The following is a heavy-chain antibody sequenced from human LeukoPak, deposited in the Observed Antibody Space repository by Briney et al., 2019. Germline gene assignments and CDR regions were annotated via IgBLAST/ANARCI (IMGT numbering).Heavy chain of an antibody. D-gene: IGHD4-23*01. CDR2: IPYDGSNK. Sequence: GGSLRLSCAASGFTFSSYGMHWVRQAPGKGLEWVAVIPYDGSNKYYADSVKGRFTISRDNSKNTLYLQMNSLRAEDTAVYYCAKSLYGGNSGSIDYWGQGTLVTVSS. CDR1: GFTFSSYG. J-gene: IGHJ4*02. CDR3: AKSLYGGNSGSIDY. V-gene: IGHV3-30*18.